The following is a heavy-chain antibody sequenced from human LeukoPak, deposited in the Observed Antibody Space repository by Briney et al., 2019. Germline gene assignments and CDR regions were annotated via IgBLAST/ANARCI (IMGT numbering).Heavy chain of an antibody. CDR3: ARDGGWYYFDY. J-gene: IGHJ4*02. D-gene: IGHD6-19*01. V-gene: IGHV3-21*01. CDR1: GFTFKTYT. Sequence: GGSLRLSCAASGFTFKTYTMHWVRQAPGMGLEWVSSISSSSSYIFYADSVKGRFTISRDNAKNSLYLQMNSLRAEDTAVYYCARDGGWYYFDYWGQETLVTVSS. CDR2: ISSSSSYI.